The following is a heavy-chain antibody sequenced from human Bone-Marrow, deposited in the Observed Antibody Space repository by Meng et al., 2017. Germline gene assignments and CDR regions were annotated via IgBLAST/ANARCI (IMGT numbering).Heavy chain of an antibody. D-gene: IGHD6-13*01. V-gene: IGHV4-39*07. J-gene: IGHJ4*02. CDR3: AREWGTLATAADDY. Sequence: LQLDEAGPGLVKPSATLSLTCNVSGGSISASSFYWGWIRQAPGKGLEWIGTLHDSGSTYYNPSLKSRVTISADTSNSQFSLKLSSVTAADTAVYYCAREWGTLATAADDYWGQGTLVTVSS. CDR2: LHDSGST. CDR1: GGSISASSFY.